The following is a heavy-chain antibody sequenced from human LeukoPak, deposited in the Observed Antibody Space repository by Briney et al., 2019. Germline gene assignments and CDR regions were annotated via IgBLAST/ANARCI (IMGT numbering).Heavy chain of an antibody. CDR3: ARAHDFWSGYYTSDY. V-gene: IGHV3-48*02. CDR1: GFTFKDYA. D-gene: IGHD3-3*01. J-gene: IGHJ4*02. Sequence: SGGSLRLSCTASGFTFKDYAMYWVRQAPGKGLEWVSYISSSSSTIYYADSVKGRFTISRDNAKNSLYLQMNSLRDEDTAVYYCARAHDFWSGYYTSDYWGQGTLVTVSS. CDR2: ISSSSSTI.